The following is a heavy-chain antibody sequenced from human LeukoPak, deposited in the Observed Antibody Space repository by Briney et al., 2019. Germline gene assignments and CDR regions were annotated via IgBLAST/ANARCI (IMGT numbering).Heavy chain of an antibody. J-gene: IGHJ4*02. CDR2: ISSSGGTI. D-gene: IGHD1-20*01. CDR1: GFTFSDYY. V-gene: IGHV3-11*04. CDR3: LRDLNWSLDQ. Sequence: GGSLRLSCAASGFTFSDYYINWIRQAPGKGLEWVSYISSSGGTIYYADSVKGRFTISRDNSKSTLYLQMNSLRAEDTAVYYCLRDLNWSLDQWGQGTLVTVSS.